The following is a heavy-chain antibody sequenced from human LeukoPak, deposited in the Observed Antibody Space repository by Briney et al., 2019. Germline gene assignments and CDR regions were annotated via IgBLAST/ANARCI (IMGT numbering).Heavy chain of an antibody. CDR3: ATYCGGDCPYEFDY. CDR1: GFTFSSYS. CDR2: ISSSSSYI. Sequence: PGGSLRLSCAASGFTFSSYSMNWVRQAPGKGLEWVSSISSSSSYIYYADSVKGRFTISRDNAKNSLYLQMNSLRAEDTAVYYCATYCGGDCPYEFDYWGQGTLVTVSS. J-gene: IGHJ4*02. D-gene: IGHD2-21*02. V-gene: IGHV3-21*04.